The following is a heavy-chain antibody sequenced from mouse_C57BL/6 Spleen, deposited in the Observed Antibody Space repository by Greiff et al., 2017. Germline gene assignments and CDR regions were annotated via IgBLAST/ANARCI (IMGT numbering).Heavy chain of an antibody. V-gene: IGHV5-17*01. Sequence: EVKLVESGGGLVKPGGSLKLSCAASGFTFSDYGMHWVRQAPEKGLEWVAYISSGSSTIYYADTVKGRFTISRDNAKNTLFLQMTSLRSEDTAMYYCARGDSSGLYYFDYWGQGTTLTVSS. J-gene: IGHJ2*01. D-gene: IGHD3-2*02. CDR3: ARGDSSGLYYFDY. CDR2: ISSGSSTI. CDR1: GFTFSDYG.